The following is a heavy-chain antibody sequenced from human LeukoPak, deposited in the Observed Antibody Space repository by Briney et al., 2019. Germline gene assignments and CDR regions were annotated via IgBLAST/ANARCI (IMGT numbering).Heavy chain of an antibody. D-gene: IGHD3-16*01. V-gene: IGHV4-4*07. J-gene: IGHJ3*02. Sequence: SETLSLTCTVSGGSISSYYWSWIRQPAGKGLEWVGRIYTSGSTNYNPSLKSRVTMSVDTSKNQFSLKLSSVTAADTAVYYCARHPLRLDAFDIWGQGTMVTVSS. CDR2: IYTSGST. CDR1: GGSISSYY. CDR3: ARHPLRLDAFDI.